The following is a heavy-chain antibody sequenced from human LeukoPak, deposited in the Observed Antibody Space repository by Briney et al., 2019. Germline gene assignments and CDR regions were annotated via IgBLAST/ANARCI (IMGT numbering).Heavy chain of an antibody. CDR1: GGSISSHY. CDR3: ASRPGYDFWSGYNY. V-gene: IGHV4-59*11. D-gene: IGHD3-3*01. CDR2: IYYSGST. Sequence: KPSETLSLTCTVSGGSISSHYWSWIRQPPGKGLEWIGYIYYSGSTNYNPSLKSRVTMSVDTSRNQFSLKLSSVTAADTAVYYCASRPGYDFWSGYNYWGQGTLVTVSS. J-gene: IGHJ4*02.